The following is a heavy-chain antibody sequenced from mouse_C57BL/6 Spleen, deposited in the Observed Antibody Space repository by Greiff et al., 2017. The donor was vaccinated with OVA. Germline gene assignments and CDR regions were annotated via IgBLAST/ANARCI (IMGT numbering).Heavy chain of an antibody. D-gene: IGHD2-4*01. V-gene: IGHV1-80*01. CDR3: ARRGEDYDGYFDV. CDR1: GYAFSSYW. Sequence: QVQLQQSGAELVKPGASVKISCKASGYAFSSYWMNWVKQRPGKGLEWIGQIYPGDGDTNYNGKFKGKATLTADKSSSTAYMQLSSLTSEDSAVYFCARRGEDYDGYFDVWGTGTTVTVSS. CDR2: IYPGDGDT. J-gene: IGHJ1*03.